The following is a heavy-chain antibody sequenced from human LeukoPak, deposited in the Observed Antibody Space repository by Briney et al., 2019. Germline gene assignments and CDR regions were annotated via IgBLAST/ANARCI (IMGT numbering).Heavy chain of an antibody. CDR2: IYYSGST. V-gene: IGHV4-59*01. Sequence: SETLSPTCTVSGGSISSYYWSWIRQPPGKGLEWIGYIYYSGSTNYNPSLKSRVTISVDTSKNQFSLKLSSVTAADTAVYYCARDGGRITIFSQDYWGQGTLVTVSS. D-gene: IGHD3-9*01. CDR3: ARDGGRITIFSQDY. CDR1: GGSISSYY. J-gene: IGHJ4*02.